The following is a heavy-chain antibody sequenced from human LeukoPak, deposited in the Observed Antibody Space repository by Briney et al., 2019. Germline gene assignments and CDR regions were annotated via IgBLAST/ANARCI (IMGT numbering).Heavy chain of an antibody. Sequence: GGSLRLSCSASGFTFRNYGMHWVRQAPGKGLEWVAFIRYDGSNKYYADSVKGRFTISRDNSKNTLYLQMNSLRAEDTAVYYCAKDFRSSGYYYYYYMDVWGKGTTVTISS. CDR2: IRYDGSNK. D-gene: IGHD3-22*01. J-gene: IGHJ6*03. CDR3: AKDFRSSGYYYYYYMDV. V-gene: IGHV3-30*02. CDR1: GFTFRNYG.